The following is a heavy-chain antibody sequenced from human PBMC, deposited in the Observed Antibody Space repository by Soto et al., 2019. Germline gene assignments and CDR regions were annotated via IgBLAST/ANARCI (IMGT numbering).Heavy chain of an antibody. CDR1: GGTFSSYA. V-gene: IGHV1-69*13. CDR2: IIPIFGTA. D-gene: IGHD2-15*01. J-gene: IGHJ4*02. CDR3: ASRVRSGRDGYNPQDY. Sequence: SVKVSCNASGGTFSSYAISWVRQAPGQGLEWMGGIIPIFGTANYAQKFQGRVTITADESTSTAYMELSSLRSEDTAVYYCASRVRSGRDGYNPQDYWGQGTLVTVS.